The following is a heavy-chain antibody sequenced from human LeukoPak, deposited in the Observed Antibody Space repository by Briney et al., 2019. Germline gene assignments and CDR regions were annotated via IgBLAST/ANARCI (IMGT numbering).Heavy chain of an antibody. CDR1: GGSFSGYY. J-gene: IGHJ5*02. Sequence: PSETLSLTCAVYGGSFSGYYWSWIRQPAGKGLEWIGRIYTSGSTNYNPSLKSRVTISVDTSKNQFSLKLSSVTAADTAVYYCARGDYATPLNWFDPWGQGTLVTVSS. D-gene: IGHD4-17*01. CDR3: ARGDYATPLNWFDP. CDR2: IYTSGST. V-gene: IGHV4-59*10.